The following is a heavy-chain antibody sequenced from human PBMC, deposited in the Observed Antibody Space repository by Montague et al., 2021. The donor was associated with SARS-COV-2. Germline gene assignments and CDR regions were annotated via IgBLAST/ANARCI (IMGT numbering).Heavy chain of an antibody. V-gene: IGHV3-23*03. Sequence: SLRLSCAASGFAFRHYAMSWVRQAPGKVLEWLSVIYNGRGGTYXXXSXXXRFAISRDDSKNTLYLQLNSLRAEATAVYYCAKDPHYDFWSGYYFDYWGQGTLVTVSS. CDR3: AKDPHYDFWSGYYFDY. D-gene: IGHD3-3*01. CDR2: IYNGRGGT. CDR1: GFAFRHYA. J-gene: IGHJ4*02.